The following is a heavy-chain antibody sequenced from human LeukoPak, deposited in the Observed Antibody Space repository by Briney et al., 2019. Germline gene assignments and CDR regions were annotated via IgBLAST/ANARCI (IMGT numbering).Heavy chain of an antibody. D-gene: IGHD3-3*01. CDR2: IKEDGSEK. CDR1: GFTFSTYW. J-gene: IGHJ4*02. CDR3: ARDQVGLREIFGVVIRVGGIDY. V-gene: IGHV3-7*01. Sequence: GGSLRLSCAASGFTFSTYWMSWVRQAPGKGLEWVATIKEDGSEKYYADSVKGRFIISRDNSKNSLNLQMSSLRGEDTAVYYCARDQVGLREIFGVVIRVGGIDYWGQGTLVTVSS.